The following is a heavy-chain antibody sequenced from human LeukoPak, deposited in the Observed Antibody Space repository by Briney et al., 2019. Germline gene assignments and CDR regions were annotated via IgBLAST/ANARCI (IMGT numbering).Heavy chain of an antibody. V-gene: IGHV4-59*08. CDR1: GGSINSYY. J-gene: IGHJ4*02. CDR3: ARRHDGEFDY. D-gene: IGHD3-10*01. CDR2: IYYTGST. Sequence: SETLSLTCTVSGGSINSYYWSWIRQPPGKGLECIGHIYYTGSTYYKPSLKSRVTISVDRSKNQFSLKLNSVTAADTAVYYCARRHDGEFDYWGQGTLVTVSS.